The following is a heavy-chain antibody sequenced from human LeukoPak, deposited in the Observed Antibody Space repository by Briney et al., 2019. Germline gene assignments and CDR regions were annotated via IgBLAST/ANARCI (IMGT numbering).Heavy chain of an antibody. CDR3: ARRQGCSNTACPPDY. CDR1: GYSFNTYW. J-gene: IGHJ4*02. Sequence: GESLKISCKGSGYSFNTYWIGWVRQMPGKGLEWMGSIYPGDSYTRYSPPFQGQVTMTADKSIIPAYLQWSSLKASDTAMYYCARRQGCSNTACPPDYWGQGTLVTVSS. V-gene: IGHV5-51*01. CDR2: IYPGDSYT. D-gene: IGHD2-2*01.